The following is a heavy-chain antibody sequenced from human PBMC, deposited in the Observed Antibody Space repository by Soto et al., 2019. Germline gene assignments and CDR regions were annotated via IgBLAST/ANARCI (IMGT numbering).Heavy chain of an antibody. CDR2: IIPIFGTA. Sequence: RASVKVSCKASGGTFSSDAISWVRQAPGQVLEWMGVIIPIFGTANYAQKFQGRVTITADESTSTAYMELSSLRSEDTAVYYCARKRAKGSLLYRYYYYGMEVGGQGSTVIVSS. D-gene: IGHD1-26*01. J-gene: IGHJ6*02. CDR3: ARKRAKGSLLYRYYYYGMEV. V-gene: IGHV1-69*13. CDR1: GGTFSSDA.